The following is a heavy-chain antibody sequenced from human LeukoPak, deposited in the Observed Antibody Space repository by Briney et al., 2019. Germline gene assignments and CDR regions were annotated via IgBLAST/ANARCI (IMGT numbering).Heavy chain of an antibody. CDR3: ARVGYSGYGVY. Sequence: KAGGSLRLSCAASGFTFSDSYISSIHQAPGKRQQRVSYISRSSSAIYYADSVKGRFTISRDNAKNSVYLQMNSLKAEDTAVYYCARVGYSGYGVYWGQGTLVTVSS. J-gene: IGHJ4*02. CDR1: GFTFSDSY. V-gene: IGHV3-11*01. CDR2: ISRSSSAI. D-gene: IGHD5-12*01.